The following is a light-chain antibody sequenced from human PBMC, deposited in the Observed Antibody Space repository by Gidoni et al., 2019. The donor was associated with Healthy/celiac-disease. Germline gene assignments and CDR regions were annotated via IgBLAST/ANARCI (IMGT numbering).Light chain of an antibody. V-gene: IGLV2-23*02. CDR2: EVR. Sequence: HYSLTQPASVSGSPGRSITLSCTGTSSDVGRYNLVSWYQQHPGNAPKLMIYEVRKRPYGVSNRFSGSKSGNTPSLTISGLQAEDEADYYCCSYAASSPYVFGTGTKVTVL. CDR3: CSYAASSPYV. J-gene: IGLJ1*01. CDR1: SSDVGRYNL.